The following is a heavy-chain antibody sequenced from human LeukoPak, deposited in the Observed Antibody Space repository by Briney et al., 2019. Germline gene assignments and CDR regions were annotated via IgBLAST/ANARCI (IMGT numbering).Heavy chain of an antibody. CDR3: ATGQDAEDDY. Sequence: ASVKVSCKVSGYTLTELSMHWVRQAPGKGLEWMGGFDPEDGETIYAQKFQGRVTITEDTSTDTAYMELSSLRSEDTAVYYCATGQDAEDDYWGQGTLVTVSS. V-gene: IGHV1-24*01. CDR2: FDPEDGET. J-gene: IGHJ4*02. CDR1: GYTLTELS. D-gene: IGHD2-15*01.